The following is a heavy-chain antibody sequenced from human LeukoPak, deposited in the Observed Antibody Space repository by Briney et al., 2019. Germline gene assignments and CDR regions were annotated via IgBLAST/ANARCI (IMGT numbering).Heavy chain of an antibody. V-gene: IGHV4-30-2*01. J-gene: IGHJ5*02. CDR1: GGSISSGGYS. CDR2: IYHSGST. CDR3: ARENSSGWPRWFDP. Sequence: SETLSLTCAVSGGSISSGGYSWSWIRQPPGKGLEWIGYIYHSGSTYYNPSLKSRVTISVDRSKNQFSLKLSSVTAADTAVYYCARENSSGWPRWFDPWGQGTLVTVSS. D-gene: IGHD6-19*01.